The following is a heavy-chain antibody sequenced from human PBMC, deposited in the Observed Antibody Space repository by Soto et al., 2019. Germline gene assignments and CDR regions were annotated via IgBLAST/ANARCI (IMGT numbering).Heavy chain of an antibody. CDR3: ARGRYVLRFLEWSNNNWFDP. Sequence: PSEALSLTCPVSGCSISSGGYYWSWIRQHPGKGLEWIGYIYYSGSTNYNPSLKSRVTISVDTSKNQFSLKLSSVTAADTAVYYCARGRYVLRFLEWSNNNWFDPWGQGTLVTVSS. V-gene: IGHV4-31*03. CDR1: GCSISSGGYY. CDR2: IYYSGST. J-gene: IGHJ5*02. D-gene: IGHD3-3*01.